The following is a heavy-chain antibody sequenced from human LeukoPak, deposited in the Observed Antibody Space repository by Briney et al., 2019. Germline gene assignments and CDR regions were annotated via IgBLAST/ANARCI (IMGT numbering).Heavy chain of an antibody. J-gene: IGHJ3*02. CDR2: IYYSGST. CDR1: GGSISSYY. CDR3: ARDLPRGYSYGYGAFDI. V-gene: IGHV4-59*01. Sequence: PSETLSLTCTVSGGSISSYYWSWIRQPPGKGLEWIGYIYYSGSTSYNPSLKSRVTISVDTSKNQFSLKLSSVTAADTAVYYCARDLPRGYSYGYGAFDIWGQGTMVTVSS. D-gene: IGHD5-18*01.